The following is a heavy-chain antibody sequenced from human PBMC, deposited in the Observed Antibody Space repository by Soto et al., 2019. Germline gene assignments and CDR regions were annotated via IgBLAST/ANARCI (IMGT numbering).Heavy chain of an antibody. D-gene: IGHD7-27*01. Sequence: QVQLVQSGAEVKKPGASVKVSCKASGYTFTTYDINWVRQATGQGLEWMGWMNPYNSNTGYAQRFQGSVTLTWDTSISTAYMELSSLTSEDKAIYYCARGGDFDFWGQGTLGSVSS. J-gene: IGHJ4*02. CDR2: MNPYNSNT. V-gene: IGHV1-8*01. CDR1: GYTFTTYD. CDR3: ARGGDFDF.